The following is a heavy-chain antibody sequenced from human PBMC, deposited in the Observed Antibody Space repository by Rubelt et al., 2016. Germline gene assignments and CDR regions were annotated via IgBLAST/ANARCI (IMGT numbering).Heavy chain of an antibody. J-gene: IGHJ4*02. CDR1: GGSISGSSYY. CDR3: ARGKEGLGVTMMDY. Sequence: QLQLQESGPGLVKPSETLSLTCTVSGGSISGSSYYWGWIRQPPGKGLEWIGSIYYSGSTYYNPSLKSRVTISVDTSKNQCSLKLSAVTAADTAVYYCARGKEGLGVTMMDYWGQGTLVTVSS. D-gene: IGHD3-22*01. CDR2: IYYSGST. V-gene: IGHV4-39*01.